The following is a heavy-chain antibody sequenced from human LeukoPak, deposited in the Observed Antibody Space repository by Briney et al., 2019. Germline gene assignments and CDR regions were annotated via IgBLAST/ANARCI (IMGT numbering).Heavy chain of an antibody. CDR1: GFTFSSYA. Sequence: GGSLRLSCAASGFTFSSYAMSWVRQAPGKGLEWVSTISGSGGSTYYADSVKGRFTISRDNAKNSLYLQMNSLRTEDTAVYYCARGPALDYWGQGTLVTVSS. CDR2: ISGSGGST. CDR3: ARGPALDY. J-gene: IGHJ4*02. V-gene: IGHV3-23*01.